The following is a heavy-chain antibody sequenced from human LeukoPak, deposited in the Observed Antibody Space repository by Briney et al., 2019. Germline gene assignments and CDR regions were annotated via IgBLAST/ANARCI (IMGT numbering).Heavy chain of an antibody. J-gene: IGHJ4*02. CDR2: MNPNSGNT. D-gene: IGHD1-26*01. V-gene: IGHV1-8*02. CDR1: GYTFTSYG. CDR3: ARGTLLSGSYPY. Sequence: ASVKVSCKASGYTFTSYGISWVRQAPGQGLEWMGWMNPNSGNTGYAQKFQGRVTMTRNTSISTAYMELSSLRSEDTAVYYCARGTLLSGSYPYWGQGTLVTVSS.